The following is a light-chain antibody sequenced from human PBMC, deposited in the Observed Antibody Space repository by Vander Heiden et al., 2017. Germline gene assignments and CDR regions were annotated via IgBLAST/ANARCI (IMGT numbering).Light chain of an antibody. Sequence: DIQMTPSPSSLSASVGDRVTITCRASQSISSYLNWYQQKPGKAPKLLIYAASSLQSGVPSRFSGSGSGTDFTLTISSLQPEDFATYYCQQSYSTPLTFGPGTKVDI. J-gene: IGKJ3*01. CDR2: AAS. CDR1: QSISSY. V-gene: IGKV1-39*01. CDR3: QQSYSTPLT.